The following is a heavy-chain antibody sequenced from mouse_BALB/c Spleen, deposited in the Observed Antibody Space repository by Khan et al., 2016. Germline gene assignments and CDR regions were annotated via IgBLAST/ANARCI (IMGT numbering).Heavy chain of an antibody. CDR2: TNPTNGRT. Sequence: QVQLQQSGAELVKPGASVKMSCKASGYTFTSYWMHWVKQRLGQGLEWFAETNPTNGRTYYNEKFKSKATLTVDKSSSTAYMLLSGPTFEDSAVYYCARIKKIVATYFDYWGQGTMLTVSS. J-gene: IGHJ2*01. V-gene: IGHV1S81*02. D-gene: IGHD1-1*01. CDR1: GYTFTSYW. CDR3: ARIKKIVATYFDY.